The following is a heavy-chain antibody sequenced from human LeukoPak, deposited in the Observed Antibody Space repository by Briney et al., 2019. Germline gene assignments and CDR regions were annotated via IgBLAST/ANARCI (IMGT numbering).Heavy chain of an antibody. CDR2: ISSSSSYI. D-gene: IGHD5-18*01. J-gene: IGHJ4*02. CDR3: ARDPKRTAMDFDY. Sequence: PGGSLRLSCAASGFTFSSYSMNWARQAPGKGLEGVSSISSSSSYIYYADSVKGRFTISRDNAKNSLYLQMNSLRAEDTAVYYCARDPKRTAMDFDYWGQGTLVTVSS. CDR1: GFTFSSYS. V-gene: IGHV3-21*01.